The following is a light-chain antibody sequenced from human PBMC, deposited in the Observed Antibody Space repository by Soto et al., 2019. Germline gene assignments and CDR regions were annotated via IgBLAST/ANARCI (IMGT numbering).Light chain of an antibody. CDR1: SSDVAAYNS. V-gene: IGLV2-14*01. J-gene: IGLJ1*01. CDR2: DVI. Sequence: QSVLTQPASVSGSPGQSITISCTGTSSDVAAYNSVSWYQQYPGKAPKLMIYDVIYRPSGVSNRFSVSKSANTASLTISGLQAEDEADYYCSSYTPSGNYFFGTGTKVTVL. CDR3: SSYTPSGNYF.